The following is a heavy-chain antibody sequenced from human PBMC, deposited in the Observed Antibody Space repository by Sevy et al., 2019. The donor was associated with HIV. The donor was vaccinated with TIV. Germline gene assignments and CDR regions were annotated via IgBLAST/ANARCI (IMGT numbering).Heavy chain of an antibody. CDR2: INPKSGGT. CDR1: GYTFTDYY. CDR3: AGVVEPAGIDPYYYGVDV. V-gene: IGHV1-2*02. J-gene: IGHJ6*02. D-gene: IGHD2-2*02. Sequence: ASVKVSCKASGYTFTDYYIHWVRQAPGQGLEWMGWINPKSGGTNYAQKFHGRVTMTRDTSISTAYMQLSSLRSDDTAVDYCAGVVEPAGIDPYYYGVDVWGPGATVTVSS.